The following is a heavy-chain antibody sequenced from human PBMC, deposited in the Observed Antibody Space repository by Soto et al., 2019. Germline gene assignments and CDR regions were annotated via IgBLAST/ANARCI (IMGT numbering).Heavy chain of an antibody. V-gene: IGHV4-59*01. CDR2: IYYSGST. CDR1: GGSISSYY. Sequence: SETLSLTCTVSGGSISSYYWSWIRQPPGKGLEWIGYIYYSGSTNYNPSLKSRVTISVDTSKNQFSLKLSSVTAADTAVYYCAREGGRDFWSGYWYYYYGMDVWGQGTTVTVSS. D-gene: IGHD3-3*01. J-gene: IGHJ6*02. CDR3: AREGGRDFWSGYWYYYYGMDV.